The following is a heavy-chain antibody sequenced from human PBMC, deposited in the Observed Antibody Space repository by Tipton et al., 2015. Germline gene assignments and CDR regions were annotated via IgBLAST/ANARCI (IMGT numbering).Heavy chain of an antibody. Sequence: TLSLTCSVFGGSITTINWCTWVRQPPGKGLEWIGEVYHTGTTNYTPSLKSRITISLNTSKNQFSLKMSSVTAADTAVYFCARDLEHGMDVWGQGTTVTVS. CDR2: VYHTGTT. CDR1: GGSITTINW. CDR3: ARDLEHGMDV. V-gene: IGHV4-4*01. J-gene: IGHJ6*02.